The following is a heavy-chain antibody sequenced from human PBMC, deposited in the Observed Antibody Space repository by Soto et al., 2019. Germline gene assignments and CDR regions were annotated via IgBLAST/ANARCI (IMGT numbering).Heavy chain of an antibody. CDR2: LSDSGGSI. CDR3: ATVSSAGYARFFDL. D-gene: IGHD2-8*01. J-gene: IGHJ4*02. Sequence: EVQLLESGGGLVQPGGSLRLSCTASGFTFNRHAMTWVRQAPGKGLEWVSGLSDSGGSIYYADSVKGRFTISRDNSMNTLYLQMNTLRAEDTGVYYCATVSSAGYARFFDLWGQGTLVTVSS. CDR1: GFTFNRHA. V-gene: IGHV3-23*01.